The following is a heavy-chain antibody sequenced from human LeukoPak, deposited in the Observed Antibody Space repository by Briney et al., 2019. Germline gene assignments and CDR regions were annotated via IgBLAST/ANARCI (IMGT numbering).Heavy chain of an antibody. CDR1: GFTFSSYG. Sequence: PGGSLRLSCAASGFTFSSYGMHWVRQAPGKGLEWVAFIRYDGSNKYYADSVKGRFTISRDNSKNTLYLQMNSLRAEDTAVYYCAKDPIDFWSGYYVGVSPYYFDYWGQGTLVTVSS. CDR3: AKDPIDFWSGYYVGVSPYYFDY. D-gene: IGHD3-3*01. J-gene: IGHJ4*02. CDR2: IRYDGSNK. V-gene: IGHV3-30*02.